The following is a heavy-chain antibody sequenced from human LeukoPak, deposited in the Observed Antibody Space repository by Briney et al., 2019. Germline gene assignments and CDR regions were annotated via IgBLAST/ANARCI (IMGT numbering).Heavy chain of an antibody. CDR3: ARDLGPELPFDY. CDR1: GFTFSSYW. Sequence: GGSLRLSCAASGFTFSSYWMSWVRQAPGKGLEWVANIKQNGGENDYVDSVKGRFTISRDNAKNSVYLQMNSLRAEDTAVYYCARDLGPELPFDYWGQGTLVTVSS. D-gene: IGHD3-10*01. J-gene: IGHJ4*02. CDR2: IKQNGGEN. V-gene: IGHV3-7*01.